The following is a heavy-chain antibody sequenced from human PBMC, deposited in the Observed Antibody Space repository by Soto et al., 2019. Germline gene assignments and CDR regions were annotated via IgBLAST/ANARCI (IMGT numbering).Heavy chain of an antibody. Sequence: VKVSCKASGYSFTNNDVSWVRQATGQGLEWMGGIIPIFGTANYAQKFQGRVTITADESTSTAYMELSSLRSEDTAVYYCATLAVAGIDYWGQGTLVTVSP. V-gene: IGHV1-69*01. CDR3: ATLAVAGIDY. CDR2: IIPIFGTA. J-gene: IGHJ4*02. D-gene: IGHD6-19*01. CDR1: GYSFTNND.